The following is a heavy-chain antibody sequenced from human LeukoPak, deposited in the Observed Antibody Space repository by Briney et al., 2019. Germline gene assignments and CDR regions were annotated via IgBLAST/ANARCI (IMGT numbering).Heavy chain of an antibody. D-gene: IGHD3-16*01. CDR3: ARDLVVEVPSSLGY. Sequence: GASVKVSCKASGGSFRNYAMHWVRQAPGQGLEWMARIIPLLDTTDYAQKFQGRLTIAADKSTNTAYMEVTSLRPDDTAVYFCARDLVVEVPSSLGYWGQGTLVTVSS. J-gene: IGHJ4*02. CDR1: GGSFRNYA. V-gene: IGHV1-69*04. CDR2: IIPLLDTT.